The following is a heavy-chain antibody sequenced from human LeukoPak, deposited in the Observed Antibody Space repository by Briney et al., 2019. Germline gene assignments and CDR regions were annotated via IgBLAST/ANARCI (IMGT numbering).Heavy chain of an antibody. CDR2: INHSGST. J-gene: IGHJ4*02. V-gene: IGHV4-34*01. D-gene: IGHD6-13*01. CDR3: ARAIIGSSWPFDY. Sequence: SETLSLTCAVYGGSFSGYYWSWIRQPPGKGLEWIGEINHSGSTNYNPSLKSRVTISVDTSKNQFSLKLNSVTAADTAVYYCARAIIGSSWPFDYWGQGILVTVSS. CDR1: GGSFSGYY.